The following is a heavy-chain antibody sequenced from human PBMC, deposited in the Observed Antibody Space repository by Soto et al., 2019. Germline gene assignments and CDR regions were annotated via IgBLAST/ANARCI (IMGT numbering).Heavy chain of an antibody. Sequence: SVKVSCKASGGTFSSYAISWVRQAPGQGLEWMGGIIPIFGTANYAQKFQGRVTITADESTSTAYMELSSLRSEDTAVYYCARGDRYYDSSGYYWPIFDYWGQGTLVTVSS. J-gene: IGHJ4*02. V-gene: IGHV1-69*13. D-gene: IGHD3-22*01. CDR2: IIPIFGTA. CDR3: ARGDRYYDSSGYYWPIFDY. CDR1: GGTFSSYA.